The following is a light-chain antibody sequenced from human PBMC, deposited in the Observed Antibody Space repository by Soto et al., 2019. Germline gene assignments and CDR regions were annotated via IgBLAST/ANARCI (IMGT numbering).Light chain of an antibody. CDR1: SSDVGGYNY. Sequence: QSVLTQPRSVSGSPGQSVTISCTGTSSDVGGYNYVSWYQHHPGKAPKLMIYDVDKRPSGVPGRFSGSKSGNTASLTISGLQAEDEADYFCSSFAGSYTHVFGSGTKVTVL. J-gene: IGLJ1*01. CDR2: DVD. V-gene: IGLV2-11*01. CDR3: SSFAGSYTHV.